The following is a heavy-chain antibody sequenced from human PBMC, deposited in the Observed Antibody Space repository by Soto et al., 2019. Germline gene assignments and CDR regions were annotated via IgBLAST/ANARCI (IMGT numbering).Heavy chain of an antibody. J-gene: IGHJ6*02. CDR3: AAELERRYYYYGMDV. Sequence: SVKVSCKASGFTFTISVVQWVRQARGQRLEWIGWIVVGSGNTNYEQKFQERVTITRDMSTSTAYMELSSLRSEDTAVYYCAAELERRYYYYGMDVWGQGTTVTVSS. D-gene: IGHD1-1*01. V-gene: IGHV1-58*01. CDR1: GFTFTISV. CDR2: IVVGSGNT.